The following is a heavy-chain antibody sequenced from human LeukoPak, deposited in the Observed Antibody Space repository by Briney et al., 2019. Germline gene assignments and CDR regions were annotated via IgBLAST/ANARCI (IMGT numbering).Heavy chain of an antibody. V-gene: IGHV1-18*01. Sequence: ASVKVSCKASGYTFTRYGMDWVRQAPGQGLEWMGSISTYNGDTEYAQKMQGRVTMTRDTSTTTAYMELRSLRFDDTAVYYCARDIGLRFLEWPFDPWGQGTLVSVSS. CDR2: ISTYNGDT. CDR1: GYTFTRYG. J-gene: IGHJ5*02. CDR3: ARDIGLRFLEWPFDP. D-gene: IGHD3-3*01.